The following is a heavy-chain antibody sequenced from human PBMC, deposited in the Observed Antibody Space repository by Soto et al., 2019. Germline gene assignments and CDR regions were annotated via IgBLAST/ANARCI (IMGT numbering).Heavy chain of an antibody. J-gene: IGHJ3*02. CDR2: IIPRFGAP. Sequence: QVQLVQSGAEVKKPGSSVKVSCKASGGSFSSYAISWVRQAPVQGLAWMGGIIPRFGAPTYAQKFQGRVTIIAEKSTSTAYMELSSLRSEDTALYYCARAGPVSGNHAFDIWGQGTLGTVSS. CDR3: ARAGPVSGNHAFDI. D-gene: IGHD6-19*01. V-gene: IGHV1-69*06. CDR1: GGSFSSYA.